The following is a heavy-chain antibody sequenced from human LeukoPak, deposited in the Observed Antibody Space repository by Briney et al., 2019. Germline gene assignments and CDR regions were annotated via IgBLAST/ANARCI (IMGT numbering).Heavy chain of an antibody. CDR1: GFSFSVYW. Sequence: GGSLRLSCAASGFSFSVYWMNWVRQAPGKGLEWVSYISSSGSTIYYADSVKGRFTISRDNAKNSLYLQMNSLRAEDTAVYYCAELGITMIGGVWGKGTTVTISS. CDR2: ISSSGSTI. D-gene: IGHD3-10*02. CDR3: AELGITMIGGV. V-gene: IGHV3-48*04. J-gene: IGHJ6*04.